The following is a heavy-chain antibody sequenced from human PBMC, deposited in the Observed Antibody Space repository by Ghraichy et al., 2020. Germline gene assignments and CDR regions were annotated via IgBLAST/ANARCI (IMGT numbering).Heavy chain of an antibody. CDR3: ARINIDYGDYFDL. Sequence: SETLSLTCSVSGGSINSGDYYWAWLRQSPGKGLEWIGHMYYSGNTYYNLSLKSRVGIALDMSKNQFSLKLSSLTAADTAVYYCARINIDYGDYFDLWGQGSQVTVSS. V-gene: IGHV4-30-4*01. CDR1: GGSINSGDYY. CDR2: MYYSGNT. D-gene: IGHD4-17*01. J-gene: IGHJ4*02.